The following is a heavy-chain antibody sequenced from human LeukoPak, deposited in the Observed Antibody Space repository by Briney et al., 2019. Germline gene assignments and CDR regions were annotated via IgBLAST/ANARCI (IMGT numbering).Heavy chain of an antibody. V-gene: IGHV1-69*05. CDR3: ARDRPPDYVWGSYRYTISYFDY. CDR1: GGTFSSYA. J-gene: IGHJ4*02. Sequence: GAAVKVSCKASGGTFSSYAISCVRQAPVHGLEWMGGIIPIFGTANYAQKFQGRVTMTRDTSISTAYMALSRLRSDDTAVYYCARDRPPDYVWGSYRYTISYFDYWGQGTLVTVSS. CDR2: IIPIFGTA. D-gene: IGHD3-16*02.